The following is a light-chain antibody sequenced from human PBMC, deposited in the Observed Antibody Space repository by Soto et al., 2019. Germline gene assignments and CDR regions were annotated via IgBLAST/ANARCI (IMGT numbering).Light chain of an antibody. J-gene: IGKJ1*01. CDR3: QQYDDWPET. Sequence: EKVMTQSPATLSVSPGERATLSCRASQSVSSYLAWYQQKPGQAPSLLIYDASTRATGVPARFSGSGSGTEFTLTISSLQSEDLAVYYCQQYDDWPETFGQGTKVEIK. CDR1: QSVSSY. CDR2: DAS. V-gene: IGKV3-15*01.